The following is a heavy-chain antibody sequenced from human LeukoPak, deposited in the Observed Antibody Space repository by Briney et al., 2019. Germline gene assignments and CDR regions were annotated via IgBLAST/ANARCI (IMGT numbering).Heavy chain of an antibody. CDR3: TRGRAETGTTWLIDY. J-gene: IGHJ4*02. CDR2: ISWNSGSI. D-gene: IGHD1-1*01. Sequence: PGGSLRLSCAGSGFIFNNYAMHWVRQPPGKGLEWVSGISWNSGSIDYADSVKGRFTISRDNAKNSLYLQMNSLRTEDTAVYYCTRGRAETGTTWLIDYWGQGTLVTVSS. CDR1: GFIFNNYA. V-gene: IGHV3-9*01.